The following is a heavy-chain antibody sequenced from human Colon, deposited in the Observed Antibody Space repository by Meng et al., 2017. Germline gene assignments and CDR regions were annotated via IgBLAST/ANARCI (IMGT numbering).Heavy chain of an antibody. CDR2: IDHFGIS. Sequence: QVQIQQGGAGLLKPSETLSLTCAVSGGSFGGFYWSWIRQPPGKGLEWIGEIDHFGISNYNSSLKGRLTMSVDTSKKQISLTLTSVTAADTAVYYCATGLRHGDWFDPWGPGTLVTVSS. J-gene: IGHJ5*02. CDR3: ATGLRHGDWFDP. D-gene: IGHD4-17*01. V-gene: IGHV4-34*02. CDR1: GGSFGGFY.